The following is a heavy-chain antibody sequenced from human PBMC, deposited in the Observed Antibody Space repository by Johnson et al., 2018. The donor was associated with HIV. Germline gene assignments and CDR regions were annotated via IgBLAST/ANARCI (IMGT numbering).Heavy chain of an antibody. CDR3: AIPYYYDSGVYH. CDR1: GFTFSSYG. D-gene: IGHD3-22*01. CDR2: IWYDGSSK. J-gene: IGHJ4*03. V-gene: IGHV3-33*01. Sequence: QVQLVESGGGLVQPGRSLRLSCAASGFTFSSYGMHWVRQAPGKGLEWVSLIWYDGSSKYYADSVKGRFTISRDNSKNTLYLQMNSLRAEDTAVYYCAIPYYYDSGVYHWGQGTVVTVSS.